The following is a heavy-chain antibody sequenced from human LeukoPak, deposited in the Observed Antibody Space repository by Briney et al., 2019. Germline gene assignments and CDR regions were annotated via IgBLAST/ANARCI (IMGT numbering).Heavy chain of an antibody. V-gene: IGHV4-59*08. D-gene: IGHD2/OR15-2a*01. J-gene: IGHJ4*02. CDR3: AGHHPRNTVDF. Sequence: SETLSLTCTVSGGSISSYYWSWIRQPPGKGLEWIGYIYYTGSTNYNPSLKSRVTISVDTSKNHFSLKLTSVTAADTAVYYCAGHHPRNTVDFWGQGTLVTVSS. CDR1: GGSISSYY. CDR2: IYYTGST.